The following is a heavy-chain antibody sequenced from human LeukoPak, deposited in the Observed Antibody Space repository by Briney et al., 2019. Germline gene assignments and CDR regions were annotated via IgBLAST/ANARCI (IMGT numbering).Heavy chain of an antibody. J-gene: IGHJ4*02. CDR1: GFTFSIYA. Sequence: PGGSLRLSCAASGFTFSIYAMSWVRQAPGKRLEWVSVISNSGGSTFYADSVKGRFTISRDNSKNTLYLQMNSLRSEDTAVYYCAKRASGSGTSLYYFDYWGQGTLVTVSS. V-gene: IGHV3-23*01. CDR3: AKRASGSGTSLYYFDY. D-gene: IGHD3-10*01. CDR2: ISNSGGST.